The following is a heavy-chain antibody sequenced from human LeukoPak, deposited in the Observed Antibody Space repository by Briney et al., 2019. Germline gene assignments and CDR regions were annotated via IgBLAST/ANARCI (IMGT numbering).Heavy chain of an antibody. D-gene: IGHD1-26*01. V-gene: IGHV3-20*01. Sequence: GGSLRLSCAASGFTFDDYGMSWVRQAPGKGLEWVSGINWNGGSTGYAGSVKGRFTISRDNAKNSLYLQMNSLRAEDTALYHCARSGSYYTVYYFDYWGQGTLVTVSS. CDR1: GFTFDDYG. J-gene: IGHJ4*02. CDR2: INWNGGST. CDR3: ARSGSYYTVYYFDY.